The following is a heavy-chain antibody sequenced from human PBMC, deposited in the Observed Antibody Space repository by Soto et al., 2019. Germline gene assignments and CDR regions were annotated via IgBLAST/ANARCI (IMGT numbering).Heavy chain of an antibody. Sequence: GSLRLSCAASGFIFSSYAMSWIRQAPGKGLEWVSVFTNGGGTHYADSVKGRFTISRDKSKNTLYLQMKSLRAEDTAVYYCAKGKGSKRVGPFDYWGQGTLVTVSS. V-gene: IGHV3-23*01. D-gene: IGHD1-26*01. CDR3: AKGKGSKRVGPFDY. CDR1: GFIFSSYA. J-gene: IGHJ4*02. CDR2: FTNGGGT.